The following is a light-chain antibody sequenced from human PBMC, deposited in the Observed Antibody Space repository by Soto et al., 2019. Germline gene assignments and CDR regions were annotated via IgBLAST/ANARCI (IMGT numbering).Light chain of an antibody. V-gene: IGKV2-28*01. CDR2: LGS. J-gene: IGKJ1*01. CDR1: QSLLHSSGHNY. CDR3: MQALQTPRT. Sequence: DIVMTQSPLSLPVTPGEPASISCRSSQSLLHSSGHNYLDWYLQKPGQSPQLLIYLGSSRASGVPDRFSGSGSGTEFTLKISRVEAEDVGVYYCMQALQTPRTFGQGTKVEIK.